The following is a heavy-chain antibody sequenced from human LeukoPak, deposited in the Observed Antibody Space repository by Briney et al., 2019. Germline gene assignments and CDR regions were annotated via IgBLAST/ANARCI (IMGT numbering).Heavy chain of an antibody. CDR1: GFTFSSYS. J-gene: IGHJ4*02. CDR2: ISSSSSTI. Sequence: GGSLRLSCAASGFTFSSYSMNWVRQAPGKGLEWVSYISSSSSTIYYADSVKGRFTISRDNAKNSLYLQMNSLRAEDTAVYYCAKLGYSSSGGNYFDYWGQGTLVTVSS. D-gene: IGHD6-13*01. V-gene: IGHV3-48*01. CDR3: AKLGYSSSGGNYFDY.